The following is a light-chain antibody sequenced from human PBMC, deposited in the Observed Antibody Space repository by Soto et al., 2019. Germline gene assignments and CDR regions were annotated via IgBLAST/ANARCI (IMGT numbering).Light chain of an antibody. V-gene: IGLV2-23*01. Sequence: QSALTQPASVSGSPGQSITISCTGTSSDVGSSNLVSWYQQDPGKAPKLIIYEGSRRPSGVSGRFSGSKSGNTASLTISGLQAEDEADYYCCSFAGSSTFDVFGTGTKVTVL. CDR2: EGS. CDR3: CSFAGSSTFDV. J-gene: IGLJ1*01. CDR1: SSDVGSSNL.